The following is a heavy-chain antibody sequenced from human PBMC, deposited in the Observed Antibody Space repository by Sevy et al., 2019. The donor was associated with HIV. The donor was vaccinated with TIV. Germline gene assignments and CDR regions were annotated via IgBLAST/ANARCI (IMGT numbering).Heavy chain of an antibody. J-gene: IGHJ4*02. Sequence: ASVKVSCKASGYTFTSYGISWVRQAPGQGLEWMGWISAYNGNTNYAQKLQGRVTMTTDTSTSTAYMELRSLRSDDTAVYYCARARFLETGTTSGGDYWGQGTLVTVSS. CDR1: GYTFTSYG. V-gene: IGHV1-18*01. D-gene: IGHD1-1*01. CDR2: ISAYNGNT. CDR3: ARARFLETGTTSGGDY.